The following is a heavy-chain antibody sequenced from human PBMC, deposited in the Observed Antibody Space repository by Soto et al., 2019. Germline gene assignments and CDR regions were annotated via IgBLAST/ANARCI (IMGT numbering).Heavy chain of an antibody. V-gene: IGHV1-2*02. CDR3: ARGEYNYGQYIFGY. CDR2: INPDNGDT. J-gene: IGHJ4*02. CDR1: GYTFIGYY. D-gene: IGHD5-18*01. Sequence: ASVEVSCKXSGYTFIGYYIHWVRQAPGQGLEWMGWINPDNGDTDYAQNFQGGVTMTRDKSISTAYMELKRLRSDDTAVYFCARGEYNYGQYIFGYWGQGTLVTVSS.